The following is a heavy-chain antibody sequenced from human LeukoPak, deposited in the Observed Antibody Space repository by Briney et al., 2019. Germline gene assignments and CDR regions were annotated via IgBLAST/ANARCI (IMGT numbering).Heavy chain of an antibody. D-gene: IGHD3-10*01. Sequence: ASVKVSCKVSGYTFTYYYMHWVQQAPGKGLEWMGLVDPEDGETIYAEKSQGRVTITADTSTDTAYMELSSLRSEDTAVYYCATITMVRGVSYYFDYWGQGTLVTVSS. CDR3: ATITMVRGVSYYFDY. CDR1: GYTFTYYY. CDR2: VDPEDGET. J-gene: IGHJ4*02. V-gene: IGHV1-69-2*01.